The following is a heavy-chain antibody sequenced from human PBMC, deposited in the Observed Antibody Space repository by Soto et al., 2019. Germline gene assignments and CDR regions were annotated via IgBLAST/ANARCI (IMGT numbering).Heavy chain of an antibody. CDR2: IYPSVSS. CDR3: AREKVGTTFFDN. V-gene: IGHV4-38-2*02. D-gene: IGHD1-1*01. J-gene: IGHJ4*02. CDR1: GFAISRGYY. Sequence: SETLSLTCNVSGFAISRGYYWSWVRQPPGKGLEWIGSIYPSVSSYHNPSLESRLTLSIDTSKNQFTLKLASVTAADTALYYCAREKVGTTFFDNWGQGTQVTVSS.